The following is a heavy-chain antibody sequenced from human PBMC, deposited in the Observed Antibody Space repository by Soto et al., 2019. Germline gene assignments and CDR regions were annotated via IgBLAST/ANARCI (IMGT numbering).Heavy chain of an antibody. Sequence: QVQLVESGGGVVQPGGSLRLSCVRSVSTLSLHGINWVRQTPGNGLDWVAFISYDGSTKHYADSAMGRFAISRDNPKNILFLQMSSLRPEDTAVYFCARSPRRYGGTSKPRYYFDYWGQGALVTVSS. CDR2: ISYDGSTK. D-gene: IGHD2-15*01. CDR1: VSTLSLHG. J-gene: IGHJ4*02. V-gene: IGHV3-30*09. CDR3: ARSPRRYGGTSKPRYYFDY.